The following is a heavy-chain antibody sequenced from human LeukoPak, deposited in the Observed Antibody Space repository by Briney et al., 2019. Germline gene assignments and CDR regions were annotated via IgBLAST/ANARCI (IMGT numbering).Heavy chain of an antibody. J-gene: IGHJ4*02. CDR1: GYTLTELS. D-gene: IGHD2-2*01. V-gene: IGHV1-24*01. Sequence: ASVKVSCKVSGYTLTELSMHWVRQAPGKGLEWMGGFDPEDGETIYAQKFQGRVTMTEDTSTDTAYMELSSLRSEDTAVYYCARLYKYAWSLDYWGQGTLVTVSS. CDR2: FDPEDGET. CDR3: ARLYKYAWSLDY.